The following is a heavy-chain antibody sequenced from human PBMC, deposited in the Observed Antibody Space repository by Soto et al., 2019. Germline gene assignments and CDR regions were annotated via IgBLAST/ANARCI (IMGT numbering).Heavy chain of an antibody. V-gene: IGHV3-30*18. Sequence: GGSLRLSCAASGFTFSSYGMHWVRQAPGKGLEWVAVISYDGSNKFYADSVKGRFTISRDNSKNTLYLQMNSLRAEDTAVYYCAKESGSGWYRSYYYGMDVWGQGTTVTVSS. D-gene: IGHD6-19*01. CDR2: ISYDGSNK. J-gene: IGHJ6*02. CDR3: AKESGSGWYRSYYYGMDV. CDR1: GFTFSSYG.